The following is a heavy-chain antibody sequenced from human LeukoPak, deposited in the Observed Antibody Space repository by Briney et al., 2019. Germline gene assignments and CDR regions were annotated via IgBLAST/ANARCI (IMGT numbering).Heavy chain of an antibody. CDR2: VSSSGANA. J-gene: IGHJ6*02. CDR1: GFTFNNYA. D-gene: IGHD1-26*01. CDR3: AKDVRVGGGGMDV. Sequence: GGSLRLSCAASGFTFNNYAMNWVRQAPGKGLEWVSLVSSSGANAYYVDSVKGRFTISRDNSRNTVSLQMNSLRGEDTAVYYCAKDVRVGGGGMDVWGQGAPVNVS. V-gene: IGHV3-23*01.